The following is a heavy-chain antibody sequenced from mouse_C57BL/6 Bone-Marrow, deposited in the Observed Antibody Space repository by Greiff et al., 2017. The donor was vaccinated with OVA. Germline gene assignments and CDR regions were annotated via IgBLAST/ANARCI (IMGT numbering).Heavy chain of an antibody. CDR2: IYPRSGNT. CDR1: GYTFTSYG. Sequence: QVQLQQSGAELARPGASVKLSCKASGYTFTSYGISWVKQRTGQGLEWIGEIYPRSGNTYYNEKFKGKATLTADKSSSTAYMALRSLTSEDSAVXFCARGGLRRRFAYWGQGTLVTVSA. D-gene: IGHD2-4*01. J-gene: IGHJ3*01. V-gene: IGHV1-81*01. CDR3: ARGGLRRRFAY.